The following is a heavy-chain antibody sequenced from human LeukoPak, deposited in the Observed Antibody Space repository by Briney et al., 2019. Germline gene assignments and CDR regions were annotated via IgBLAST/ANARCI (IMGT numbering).Heavy chain of an antibody. CDR1: GYTFTSYG. J-gene: IGHJ5*02. V-gene: IGHV1-18*01. D-gene: IGHD3-16*02. CDR3: AREVNYDYVWGSYRQNWFDP. Sequence: ASVKVSCKASGYTFTSYGISWVRQAPGQGLEWMGRISAYNGNTNYAQKLQGRVTMTTDTSTSTAYMELRSLRSDDTAVYYCAREVNYDYVWGSYRQNWFDPWGQGTLVTVSS. CDR2: ISAYNGNT.